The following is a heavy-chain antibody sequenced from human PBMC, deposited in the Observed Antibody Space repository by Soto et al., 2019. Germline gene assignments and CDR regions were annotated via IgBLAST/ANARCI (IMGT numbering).Heavy chain of an antibody. J-gene: IGHJ6*02. CDR2: IYTGGST. V-gene: IGHV3-66*01. CDR3: ARDRNYYYGMDV. CDR1: GITVSSNY. Sequence: EVQLVESGGGLVQPGGSLRLSCAASGITVSSNYMSWVRQAPGKGLEWVSVIYTGGSTYYADSVKGRFTISRDNSKNTLFLQMNSLRDEDTAVYYCARDRNYYYGMDVWGQGTTVTVSS.